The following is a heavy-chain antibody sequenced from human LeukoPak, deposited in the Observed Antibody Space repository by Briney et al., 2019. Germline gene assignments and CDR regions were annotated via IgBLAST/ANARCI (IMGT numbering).Heavy chain of an antibody. Sequence: ASVKVSCKASGYTFTGYYMHWVRQAPGQGLEWMGRINPNSGGTNYAQKFQGRLTMTRDTSISTAYMELSRLRSDDTAVYYCARGIMEVGARDSWFDPWGQGTLVTVSS. CDR1: GYTFTGYY. CDR3: ARGIMEVGARDSWFDP. D-gene: IGHD1-26*01. CDR2: INPNSGGT. J-gene: IGHJ5*02. V-gene: IGHV1-2*06.